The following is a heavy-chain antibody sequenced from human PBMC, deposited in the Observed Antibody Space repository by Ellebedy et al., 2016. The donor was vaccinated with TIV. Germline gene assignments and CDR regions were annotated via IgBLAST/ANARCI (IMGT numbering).Heavy chain of an antibody. CDR3: ARHKGPPMVRGVSNWFDP. Sequence: MPSETLSLTCAVHGGSLSSDYWSWIRQSPEKGLEWIGEINHSGSTSYNPSLKSRVSISVDTPKKQFSLRLSSVTAADTAVYYCARHKGPPMVRGVSNWFDPWGQGTLVTVSS. J-gene: IGHJ5*02. CDR2: INHSGST. D-gene: IGHD3-10*01. CDR1: GGSLSSDY. V-gene: IGHV4-34*01.